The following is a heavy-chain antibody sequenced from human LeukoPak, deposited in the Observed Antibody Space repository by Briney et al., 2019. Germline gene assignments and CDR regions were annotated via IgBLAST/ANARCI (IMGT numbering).Heavy chain of an antibody. CDR2: IKQDGSEK. J-gene: IGHJ4*02. Sequence: GGSLRLSCAASGFTFSSYWMSWVRQAPGKGLEWVANIKQDGSEKYYVNSVKGRFTISRDNAKNSLYLQMNSLRAEDTAVYYCARDLYSSGWYTARGDYWGQGTLVTVSS. D-gene: IGHD6-19*01. V-gene: IGHV3-7*01. CDR1: GFTFSSYW. CDR3: ARDLYSSGWYTARGDY.